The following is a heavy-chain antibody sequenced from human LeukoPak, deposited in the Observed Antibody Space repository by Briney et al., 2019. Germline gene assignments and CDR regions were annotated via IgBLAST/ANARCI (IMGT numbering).Heavy chain of an antibody. CDR3: ARERYSSGWYLDY. J-gene: IGHJ4*02. V-gene: IGHV3-48*03. Sequence: GGSLRLSCAASGFTFSSYEMNWVRQAPGKGPEWVSYISSSGSTIYYADSVKGRFTISRDNAKNSLYLQMNSLRAEDTAVYYCARERYSSGWYLDYWGQGTLVTVSS. CDR2: ISSSGSTI. CDR1: GFTFSSYE. D-gene: IGHD6-19*01.